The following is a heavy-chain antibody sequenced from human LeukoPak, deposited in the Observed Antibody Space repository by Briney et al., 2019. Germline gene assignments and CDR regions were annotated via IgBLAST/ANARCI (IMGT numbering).Heavy chain of an antibody. CDR2: ISYDAKSN. CDR3: AKVPLIAAPKHFDY. V-gene: IGHV3-30*18. CDR1: GFTFSSYG. J-gene: IGHJ4*02. D-gene: IGHD6-13*01. Sequence: GGSLRLSCVTSGFTFSSYGMHWVRQVPGKGLEWVAVISYDAKSNYHVDSVKGRFTISRDNSKNTLYLQMNSLRAEDTAVYYCAKVPLIAAPKHFDYWGQGTLVTVSS.